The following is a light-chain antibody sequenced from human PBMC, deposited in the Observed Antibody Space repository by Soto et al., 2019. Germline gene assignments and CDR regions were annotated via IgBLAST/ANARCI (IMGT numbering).Light chain of an antibody. CDR2: DVT. J-gene: IGLJ1*01. Sequence: QSALTQPRSVSGSPGQSVTISCTGTSSDAAGYKYVSWYQQHPGKAPKLVIFDVTERPSGVPDRFSGSKSGNTASLTISGLRAEDEADYYCCSYAGADVFGSGTKLTVL. CDR3: CSYAGADV. CDR1: SSDAAGYKY. V-gene: IGLV2-11*01.